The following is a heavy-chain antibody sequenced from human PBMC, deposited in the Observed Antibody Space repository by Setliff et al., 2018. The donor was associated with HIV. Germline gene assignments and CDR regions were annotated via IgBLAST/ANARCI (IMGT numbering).Heavy chain of an antibody. V-gene: IGHV1-18*01. CDR2: ISAYNGNT. D-gene: IGHD4-17*01. J-gene: IGHJ6*02. Sequence: GASVKVSCKASGYTFTSYGISWVRLAPGQGLEWMGWISAYNGNTNYAQKLQGRVTMTTDTSTSTAYMELRSLRSDDTAVYYCARATTVTIYYYYGMDVWGQGTTVTVSS. CDR3: ARATTVTIYYYYGMDV. CDR1: GYTFTSYG.